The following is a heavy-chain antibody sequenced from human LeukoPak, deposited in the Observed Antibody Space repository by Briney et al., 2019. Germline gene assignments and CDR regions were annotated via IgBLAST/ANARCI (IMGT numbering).Heavy chain of an antibody. J-gene: IGHJ5*02. Sequence: GASVKVSCKASGYTFTGYYMHWVRQAPGQGLEWMGWINPNSGGTNYAQKFQGRVTMTRDTSISTAYMELSRLRSDGTAVYYCASLYDFWSGSQLVTAWGQGTLVTVSS. D-gene: IGHD3-3*01. CDR2: INPNSGGT. CDR1: GYTFTGYY. CDR3: ASLYDFWSGSQLVTA. V-gene: IGHV1-2*02.